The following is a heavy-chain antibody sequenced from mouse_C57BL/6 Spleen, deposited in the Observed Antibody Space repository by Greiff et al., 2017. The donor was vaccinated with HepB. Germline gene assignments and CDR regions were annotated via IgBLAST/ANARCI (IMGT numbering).Heavy chain of an antibody. V-gene: IGHV1-26*01. Sequence: EVQLQQSGPELVKPGASVKISCKASGYTFTDYYMNWVKQSHGKSLEWIGDINPNNGGTSYNQKFKGKATLTVDKSSSTAYMELRSLTSEDSAVCYCARGNYYGSQFCHWYFDVWGTGTTVTVSS. CDR3: ARGNYYGSQFCHWYFDV. D-gene: IGHD1-1*01. J-gene: IGHJ1*03. CDR1: GYTFTDYY. CDR2: INPNNGGT.